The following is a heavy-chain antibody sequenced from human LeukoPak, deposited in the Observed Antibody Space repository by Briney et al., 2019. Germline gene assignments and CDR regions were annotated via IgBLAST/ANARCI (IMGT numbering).Heavy chain of an antibody. CDR1: GFTFSSYA. Sequence: GGSLRLSCAASGFTFSSYAMSWVRQAPGKGLEWVSAISGSGGSTYYADSVKGRFTISRDNSKNTLYLQMNSLRAEDTAVYYCAKVPWSNFDWLLIDYWGQGTLVTVSS. CDR2: ISGSGGST. D-gene: IGHD3-9*01. J-gene: IGHJ4*02. V-gene: IGHV3-23*01. CDR3: AKVPWSNFDWLLIDY.